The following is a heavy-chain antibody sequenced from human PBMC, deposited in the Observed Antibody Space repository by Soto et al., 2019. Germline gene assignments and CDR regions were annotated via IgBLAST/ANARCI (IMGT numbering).Heavy chain of an antibody. CDR1: GFTFSSHS. J-gene: IGHJ4*02. V-gene: IGHV3-48*02. Sequence: EVQLVDSGGGLVQPGGSLRLSCAASGFTFSSHSMIWVRQAPGKGLEWVSYISSGSSTIYYADSVKGRFTVSRDNAKNSLYLQMNSLRDEDTAVYYCTRVRQLGLDYWGQGTLVTVSS. CDR3: TRVRQLGLDY. D-gene: IGHD1-1*01. CDR2: ISSGSSTI.